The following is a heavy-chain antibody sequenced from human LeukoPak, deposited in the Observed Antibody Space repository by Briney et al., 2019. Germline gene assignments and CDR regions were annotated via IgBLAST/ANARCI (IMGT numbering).Heavy chain of an antibody. J-gene: IGHJ4*01. Sequence: RSGGSLRLSCAASGFTFTSYAMHWVRQAPGKGLEYVSAISSNGGSTYYANSVKGRFTISRDNSKNTLYLQMGSLRAEDMAVYYCASELYYYDSSGYMDYYFDHWGHGTLVTVSS. CDR1: GFTFTSYA. D-gene: IGHD3-22*01. V-gene: IGHV3-64*01. CDR3: ASELYYYDSSGYMDYYFDH. CDR2: ISSNGGST.